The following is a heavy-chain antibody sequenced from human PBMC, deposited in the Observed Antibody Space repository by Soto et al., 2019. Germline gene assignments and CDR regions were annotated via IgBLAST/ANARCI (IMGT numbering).Heavy chain of an antibody. CDR3: GKVLVGATGHTDSDS. J-gene: IGHJ4*02. Sequence: ETLSLTCTVSGGSIYRSGYYWGWIRQPPGRGLEWIGSIDYNGVTYSNPSLKSRVTISRDTSKNQFSLKLTSVTAADTALYYCGKVLVGATGHTDSDSWGPGTLVTVSS. V-gene: IGHV4-39*01. CDR2: IDYNGVT. D-gene: IGHD2-15*01. CDR1: GGSIYRSGYY.